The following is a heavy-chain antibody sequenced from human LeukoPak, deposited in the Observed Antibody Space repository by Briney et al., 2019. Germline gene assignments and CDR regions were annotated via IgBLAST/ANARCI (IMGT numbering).Heavy chain of an antibody. CDR3: ARDYGDYEDYYYYYMDV. J-gene: IGHJ6*03. V-gene: IGHV3-30-3*01. CDR1: GFTFSSYA. CDR2: ISYDGSNK. D-gene: IGHD4-17*01. Sequence: GGSLRLSCAASGFTFSSYAMHWVRQAPGKGLEWVAVISYDGSNKYYADSVKGRFTISRDNSKNTLYLQMNSLRAEDTAVYYCARDYGDYEDYYYYYMDVWGKGTTVTVSS.